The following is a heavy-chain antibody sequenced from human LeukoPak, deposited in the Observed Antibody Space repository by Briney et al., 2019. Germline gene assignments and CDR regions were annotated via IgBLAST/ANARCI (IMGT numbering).Heavy chain of an antibody. V-gene: IGHV3-33*01. Sequence: PGGSLRLSCAASGFTFSSYGMHWVRQAPGKGLEWVAVIWYDGSNKYYADSVKGRFTISRDNSKNTLYLQMNSLRAEDTAVYYCARDCLPYSYGYGCDYWGQGTLVTVSS. CDR2: IWYDGSNK. CDR1: GFTFSSYG. CDR3: ARDCLPYSYGYGCDY. J-gene: IGHJ4*02. D-gene: IGHD5-18*01.